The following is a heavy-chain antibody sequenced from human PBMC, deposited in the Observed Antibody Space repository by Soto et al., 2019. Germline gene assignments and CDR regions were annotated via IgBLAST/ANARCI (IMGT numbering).Heavy chain of an antibody. CDR1: GYTFTSYA. CDR3: ARALWFGELWSPWFDP. CDR2: INAGNGNT. V-gene: IGHV1-3*01. D-gene: IGHD3-10*01. Sequence: ASVKVSCKASGYTFTSYAMHWVRQAPGQRLEWMGWINAGNGNTKYSQKFQGRVTITRDTSASTAYMELSSLRSEDTAVYYCARALWFGELWSPWFDPWGQGTLVTVSS. J-gene: IGHJ5*02.